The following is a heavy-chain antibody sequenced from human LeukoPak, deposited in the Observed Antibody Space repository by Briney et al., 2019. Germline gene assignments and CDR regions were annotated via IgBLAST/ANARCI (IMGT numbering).Heavy chain of an antibody. D-gene: IGHD6-19*01. CDR3: ARGGYSSGWYRRGMDV. CDR1: GGSISSISYY. V-gene: IGHV4-39*07. Sequence: SETLSLTCTISGGSISSISYYWGWIRQPPGKGLEWIGEINHSGSTNYNPSLKSRVTISVDTSKNQFSLKLSSATAADTAVYYCARGGYSSGWYRRGMDVWGQGTTVTVSS. CDR2: INHSGST. J-gene: IGHJ6*02.